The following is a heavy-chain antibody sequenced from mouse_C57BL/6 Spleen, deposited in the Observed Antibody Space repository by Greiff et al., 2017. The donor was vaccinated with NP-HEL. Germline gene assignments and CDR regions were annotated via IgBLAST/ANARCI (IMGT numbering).Heavy chain of an antibody. CDR3: TREGYYDNYFDY. CDR2: ISSGGDYI. Sequence: EVMLVESGEGLVKPGGSLKLSCAASGFTFSSYAMSWVRQTPEKRLEWVAYISSGGDYIYYADTVKGRFTISRDNARNTLYLQMSSLKSEDTAMYYCTREGYYDNYFDYWGQGTTLTVSS. V-gene: IGHV5-9-1*02. D-gene: IGHD2-4*01. J-gene: IGHJ2*01. CDR1: GFTFSSYA.